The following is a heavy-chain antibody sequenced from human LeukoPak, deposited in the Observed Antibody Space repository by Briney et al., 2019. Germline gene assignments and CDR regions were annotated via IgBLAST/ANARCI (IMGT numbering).Heavy chain of an antibody. D-gene: IGHD6-19*01. J-gene: IGHJ4*02. V-gene: IGHV3-30*18. CDR2: ISYDGTNK. CDR1: GFTFSAYG. Sequence: PGGSLRLSCAASGFTFSAYGMHWVRQAPGKGLEWVAIISYDGTNKYYADSVKDRFTISRDNSKNTLYLQMNSLRAEDTAVYYCAKEITRPNRAVAGLNYWGQGTLVTVSS. CDR3: AKEITRPNRAVAGLNY.